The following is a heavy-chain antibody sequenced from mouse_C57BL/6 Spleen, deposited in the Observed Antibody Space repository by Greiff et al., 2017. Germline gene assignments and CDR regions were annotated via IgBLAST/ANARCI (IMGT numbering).Heavy chain of an antibody. Sequence: VQLKQSVAELVRPGASVKLSCTASGFNIKNTYMHWVKQRPEQGLEWIGRIDPANGNTKYAPKFQCKATITADTSSNTAYLQLSSLTSEDTAIYYCAYYYGSSSWFAYWGQGTLVTVSA. CDR2: IDPANGNT. CDR1: GFNIKNTY. V-gene: IGHV14-3*01. D-gene: IGHD1-1*01. J-gene: IGHJ3*01. CDR3: AYYYGSSSWFAY.